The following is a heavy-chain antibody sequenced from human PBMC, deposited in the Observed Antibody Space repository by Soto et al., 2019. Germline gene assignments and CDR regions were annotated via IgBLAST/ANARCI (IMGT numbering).Heavy chain of an antibody. CDR1: GGSISSSSYY. D-gene: IGHD3-22*01. CDR2: IYYSGST. V-gene: IGHV4-39*01. J-gene: IGHJ4*02. CDR3: ARGSYSYDSSGYYIDY. Sequence: PSETLSLTCTVSGGSISSSSYYWGWIRQPPGKGLEWIGSIYYSGSTYYNPSLKSRVTISVDTSKNQFSLKLSSVTAADTAVYYCARGSYSYDSSGYYIDYWGQGTLVTVSS.